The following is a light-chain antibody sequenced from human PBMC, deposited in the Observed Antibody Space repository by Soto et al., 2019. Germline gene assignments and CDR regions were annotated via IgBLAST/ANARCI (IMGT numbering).Light chain of an antibody. CDR1: QTLSNY. CDR2: GAS. CDR3: QQSFSPLLT. J-gene: IGKJ4*01. V-gene: IGKV1-39*01. Sequence: DIQMTQSPSSVSASVGDRFTITCRASQTLSNYLTWFQQKPGKAPKVLIYGASTLQSGVPSRFSGSGSGAEFTLTISSLQPEDFATYYCQQSFSPLLTFGGGTKVDIK.